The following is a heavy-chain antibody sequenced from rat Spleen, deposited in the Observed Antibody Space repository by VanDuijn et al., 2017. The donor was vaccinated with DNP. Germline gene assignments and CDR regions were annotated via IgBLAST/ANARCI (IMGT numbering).Heavy chain of an antibody. CDR1: GFTFNNYW. CDR2: ITNTGGST. V-gene: IGHV5-31*01. Sequence: EVQLVESGGGLVQPGRSLKLSCVASGFTFNNYWMTWIRQAPGKGLEWVASITNTGGSTYYPDSVKGRFTISRDNAKSTLYLQMNSLRSEDTATYYCTRDLSSYRVMDAWGQGASVTVSS. CDR3: TRDLSSYRVMDA. J-gene: IGHJ4*01. D-gene: IGHD1-2*01.